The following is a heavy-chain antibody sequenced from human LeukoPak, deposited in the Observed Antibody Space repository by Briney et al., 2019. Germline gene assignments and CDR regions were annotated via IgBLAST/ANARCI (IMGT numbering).Heavy chain of an antibody. CDR3: ARHSSAWYGEY. V-gene: IGHV4-39*01. D-gene: IGHD6-19*01. CDR2: ISYSGST. CDR1: GGSISSNNNY. Sequence: SETLSLTCTVSGGSISSNNNYWGWIRQPPGKGLEWRGRISYSGSTYYTPSLTTRGTISVDPSKHQFSLKPTSVTAADTAVYYCARHSSAWYGEYWGQGTLVTVSS. J-gene: IGHJ4*02.